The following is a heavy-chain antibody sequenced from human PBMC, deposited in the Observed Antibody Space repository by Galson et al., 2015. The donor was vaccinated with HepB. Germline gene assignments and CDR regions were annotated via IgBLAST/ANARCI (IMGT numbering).Heavy chain of an antibody. CDR1: GYSFTSYW. D-gene: IGHD6-19*01. CDR2: IDPSDSYT. J-gene: IGHJ4*02. CDR3: ARRYSDESSGWSADFDY. V-gene: IGHV5-10-1*01. Sequence: QSGAEVKKPGESLRISCKGSGYSFTSYWISWVRQMPGKGLEWMGRIDPSDSYTNYSPSFQGHVTISADKSISTAYLQWSSLKASDTAMYYCARRYSDESSGWSADFDYWGQGTLVTVSS.